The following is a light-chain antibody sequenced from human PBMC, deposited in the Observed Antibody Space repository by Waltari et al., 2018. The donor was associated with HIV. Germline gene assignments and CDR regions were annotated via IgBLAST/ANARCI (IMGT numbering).Light chain of an antibody. CDR2: GSS. V-gene: IGKV1-39*01. J-gene: IGKJ3*01. Sequence: DIQMTQSPSSLSASVGDRVTITCRASQNMRSYLNWYQQKPGNAPNLLIYGSSTLQSGVPSRFSGSGSGTDFTLTISSLQPEDFANYYCQETYSNKFTFGPGTKVDVK. CDR1: QNMRSY. CDR3: QETYSNKFT.